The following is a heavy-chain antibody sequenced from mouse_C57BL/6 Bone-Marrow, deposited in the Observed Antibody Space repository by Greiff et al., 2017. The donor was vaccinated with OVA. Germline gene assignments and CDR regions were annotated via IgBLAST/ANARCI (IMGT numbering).Heavy chain of an antibody. CDR3: TTEEYFDY. J-gene: IGHJ2*01. Sequence: DVQLQESGAELVRPGASVKLSCTASGFNIKDDYMHWVKQRPEQGLEWIGWIDPENGDTEYASKFQGKATITADTSSNTAYLQLSSLTSEDTAVYYCTTEEYFDYWGQGTTLTVSS. CDR1: GFNIKDDY. V-gene: IGHV14-4*01. CDR2: IDPENGDT.